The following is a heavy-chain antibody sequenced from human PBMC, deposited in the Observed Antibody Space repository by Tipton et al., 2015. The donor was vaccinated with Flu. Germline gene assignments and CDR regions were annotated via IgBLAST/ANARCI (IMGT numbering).Heavy chain of an antibody. J-gene: IGHJ5*02. CDR2: VHQDGIT. CDR3: ARRDYSNYVSEPKNWFDP. CDR1: GHSISSDYY. D-gene: IGHD4-11*01. V-gene: IGHV4-38-2*02. Sequence: TLSLTCTISGHSISSDYYGGWLRQPPGKGLEWIGNVHQDGITYYNLSLRSRATISLDRPKNQFSLRLTSLTAADTAVYYCARRDYSNYVSEPKNWFDPWGQGTLVTVSS.